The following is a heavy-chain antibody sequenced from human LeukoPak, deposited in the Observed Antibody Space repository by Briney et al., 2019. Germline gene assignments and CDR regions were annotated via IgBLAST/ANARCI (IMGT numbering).Heavy chain of an antibody. CDR1: GFTFSSYA. CDR2: IGGSGSFI. D-gene: IGHD3-3*01. Sequence: GRSLRLSCAASGFTFSSYAMHWVRQAPGKGLEWVASIGGSGSFIYYPESVKGRFTISRDNAKNSVFLQLSSLSVEDTAVYYCARFLATWDYYYMDVWGTGTTVIVSS. CDR3: ARFLATWDYYYMDV. V-gene: IGHV3-48*01. J-gene: IGHJ6*03.